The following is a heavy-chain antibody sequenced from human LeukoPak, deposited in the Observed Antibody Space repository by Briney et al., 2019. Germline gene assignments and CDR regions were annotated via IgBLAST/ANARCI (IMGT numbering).Heavy chain of an antibody. CDR3: ARIVDCSSTSCYGP. D-gene: IGHD2-2*01. Sequence: ASVKVSRKASGYTFTGYYMHWVRQAPGQGLEWMGWINPNSGGTNYAQKFQGRVTMTRDTSISTAYMELSRLRSDDTAVYYCARIVDCSSTSCYGPWGQGTLVTVSS. J-gene: IGHJ5*02. CDR1: GYTFTGYY. V-gene: IGHV1-2*02. CDR2: INPNSGGT.